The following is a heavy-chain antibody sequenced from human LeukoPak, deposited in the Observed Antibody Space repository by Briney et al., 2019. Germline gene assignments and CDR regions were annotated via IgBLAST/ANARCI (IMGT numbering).Heavy chain of an antibody. D-gene: IGHD3-10*01. CDR3: ARGFGDWGLSWFDP. CDR1: GGSISSGDHY. J-gene: IGHJ5*02. CDR2: ITLYSDTT. Sequence: SQTLSLTCSVSGGSISSGDHYWTWIRQRPGGGLEWLGFITLYSDTTSYNPSLKSRLMISIDTSKNQFSLKLTSVTAAATAVYYCARGFGDWGLSWFDPWGQGTLVTVSS. V-gene: IGHV4-30-4*01.